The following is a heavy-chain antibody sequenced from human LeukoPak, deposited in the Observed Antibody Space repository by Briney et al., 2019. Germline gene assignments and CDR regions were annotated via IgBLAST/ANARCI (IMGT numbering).Heavy chain of an antibody. V-gene: IGHV1-69*01. CDR2: IIPIFGTA. CDR3: ASPREGADYYYGMDV. CDR1: GGTFSSYA. D-gene: IGHD1-26*01. Sequence: GSSVKVSCKASGGTFSSYAISWVRQAPGQGLEWMGGIIPIFGTANYAQKFQGRVTITADESTSTAYMELSSLRSEDTAMYYCASPREGADYYYGMDVWGQGTTVTVSS. J-gene: IGHJ6*02.